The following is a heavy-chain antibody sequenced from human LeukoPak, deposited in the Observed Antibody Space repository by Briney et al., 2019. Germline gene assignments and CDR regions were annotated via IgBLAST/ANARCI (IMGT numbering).Heavy chain of an antibody. Sequence: ASVKVSCKASGHTFTSYDINWVRQAPGQGLEWMGWMNPNSGNTVYAPRFQGRVTMTRDTSISTAYMELSSLTSDDTAVYYCARGTRGYRGYDAYYWGQGTLVTVSS. CDR1: GHTFTSYD. J-gene: IGHJ4*02. V-gene: IGHV1-8*01. CDR2: MNPNSGNT. CDR3: ARGTRGYRGYDAYY. D-gene: IGHD5-12*01.